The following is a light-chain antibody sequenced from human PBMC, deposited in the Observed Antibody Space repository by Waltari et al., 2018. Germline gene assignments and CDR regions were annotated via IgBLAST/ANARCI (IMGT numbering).Light chain of an antibody. CDR1: QSILYSPNNKNY. CDR2: WAY. J-gene: IGKJ2*01. Sequence: DIVMTQSPDSLAVSLGERATINCKSSQSILYSPNNKNYLAWYQQKPGQRPKLLIYWAYTRESGVPDRFSGRGSVTDFTLTISSLQAEDVSVYYCQQYYTTPQTFGQGTKLEIK. CDR3: QQYYTTPQT. V-gene: IGKV4-1*01.